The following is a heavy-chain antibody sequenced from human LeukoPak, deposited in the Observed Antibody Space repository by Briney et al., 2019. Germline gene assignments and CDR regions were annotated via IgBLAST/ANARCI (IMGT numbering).Heavy chain of an antibody. V-gene: IGHV4-4*07. CDR3: AREATGYSSGWGLYYYYMDV. CDR1: GRSISSYY. Sequence: SETLSLTCTVSGRSISSYYWSWIRQPAGKGLEWIGRIYTSGSTNYNPSLKSRVTMSVDTSKNQISLKLTSVTAADTAVYYCAREATGYSSGWGLYYYYMDVWGKGTTVTVSS. J-gene: IGHJ6*03. CDR2: IYTSGST. D-gene: IGHD6-19*01.